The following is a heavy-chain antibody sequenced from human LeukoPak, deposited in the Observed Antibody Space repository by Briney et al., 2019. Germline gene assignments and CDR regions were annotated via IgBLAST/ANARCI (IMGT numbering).Heavy chain of an antibody. Sequence: GRSLRLSCAASGFTFSSYGMHWVRQAPGKGLEWVAVIWYDGSNKYYADSVKGRFTISRDNSKNTLYLQVNSLRAEDTAVYYCARDPSRSGYFGYMDVWGKGTTVTVSS. V-gene: IGHV3-33*01. J-gene: IGHJ6*03. CDR1: GFTFSSYG. CDR2: IWYDGSNK. D-gene: IGHD3-22*01. CDR3: ARDPSRSGYFGYMDV.